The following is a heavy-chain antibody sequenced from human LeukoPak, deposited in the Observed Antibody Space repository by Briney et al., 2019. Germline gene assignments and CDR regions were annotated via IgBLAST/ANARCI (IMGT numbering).Heavy chain of an antibody. CDR2: MNPNNGNT. Sequence: GASVKVSCKASGYTFTSSDIYWVRQAPGQALEWMGWMNPNNGNTGSAQKFQGRVTMTRSTSISTAYMELSSLRSEDTAVYYCARSTVTTSLDPWGQGTLDTVSS. D-gene: IGHD4-17*01. CDR1: GYTFTSSD. V-gene: IGHV1-8*01. J-gene: IGHJ5*02. CDR3: ARSTVTTSLDP.